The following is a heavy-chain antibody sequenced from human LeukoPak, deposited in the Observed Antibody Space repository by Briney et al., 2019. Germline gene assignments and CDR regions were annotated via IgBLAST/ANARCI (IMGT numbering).Heavy chain of an antibody. Sequence: ASVTVSFKASGYTFTSYGISWVRQAPGQGLEWMGRISAYNGNTNYAQKLQGRVSMTTDTSTSTAYMELRSLRSDDTAVYYRARGYGGSYYVDYDYGMDVWGQGTTVTVSS. D-gene: IGHD1-26*01. J-gene: IGHJ6*02. CDR1: GYTFTSYG. CDR2: ISAYNGNT. V-gene: IGHV1-18*01. CDR3: ARGYGGSYYVDYDYGMDV.